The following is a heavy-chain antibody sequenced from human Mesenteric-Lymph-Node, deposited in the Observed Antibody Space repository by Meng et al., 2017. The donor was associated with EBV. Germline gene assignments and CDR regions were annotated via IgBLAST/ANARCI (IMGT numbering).Heavy chain of an antibody. CDR2: IYYSGTT. CDR1: GGSISSSRYY. CDR3: ARQYGSSFDY. V-gene: IGHV4-39*01. D-gene: IGHD3-10*01. J-gene: IGHJ4*02. Sequence: QLRLQESGQRRVKPLETLSLTCTVSGGSISSSRYYWGWIRQPPGKGLEWIGSIYYSGTTYFNPSLESRVSISVDTSKKQFSLRLTSVTAADTAVYYCARQYGSSFDYWGQGTLVTVSS.